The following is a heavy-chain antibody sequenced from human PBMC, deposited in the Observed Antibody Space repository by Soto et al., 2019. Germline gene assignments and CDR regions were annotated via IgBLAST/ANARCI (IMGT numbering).Heavy chain of an antibody. CDR1: GFTFSDYY. Sequence: GGSLRLSCAASGFTFSDYYMSWIRQAPGKGLEWVSAITSSGSTYCAVSVKGRFTISRDNSKNTVYLQMNSLRAEDTAVYYCAKRIPYYFDYWGQGTLVTVSS. D-gene: IGHD2-15*01. V-gene: IGHV3-23*01. CDR3: AKRIPYYFDY. J-gene: IGHJ4*02. CDR2: ITSSGST.